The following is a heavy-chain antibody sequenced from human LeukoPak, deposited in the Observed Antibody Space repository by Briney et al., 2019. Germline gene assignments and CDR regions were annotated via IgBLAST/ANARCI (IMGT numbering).Heavy chain of an antibody. CDR3: ARVGGSNAFDI. D-gene: IGHD1-26*01. Sequence: GGSLRLSCAASGFTFSSHWMHWVRQAPAKGLVWVSRINSDGSITTYADSVKGRFTVSRDNAKNTLSLQMNSLRAEDTAVYYCARVGGSNAFDIWGQGTMVIVSS. CDR1: GFTFSSHW. CDR2: INSDGSIT. J-gene: IGHJ3*02. V-gene: IGHV3-74*03.